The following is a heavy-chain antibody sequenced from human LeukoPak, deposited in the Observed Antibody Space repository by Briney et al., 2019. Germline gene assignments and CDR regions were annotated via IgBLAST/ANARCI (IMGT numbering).Heavy chain of an antibody. J-gene: IGHJ5*02. Sequence: GASVKVSCKASGYTFTSYDINWVRQATGQGLEWMGWMNPNSGNTGYAQTFQGRVTITRNTSISTAYMELSSLRSEDTAVYYCARGIATGITMVRGVIRGNWFDPWGQGTLVTVSS. V-gene: IGHV1-8*03. CDR3: ARGIATGITMVRGVIRGNWFDP. CDR2: MNPNSGNT. D-gene: IGHD3-10*01. CDR1: GYTFTSYD.